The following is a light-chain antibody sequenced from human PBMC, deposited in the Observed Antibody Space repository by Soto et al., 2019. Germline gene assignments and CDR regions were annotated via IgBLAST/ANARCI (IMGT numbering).Light chain of an antibody. CDR1: SSDVGGYNF. V-gene: IGLV2-14*01. CDR2: EVS. Sequence: QSVLTQPASVSGSPGQSITISCTGTSSDVGGYNFVSWHQQHPGKAPKLMIYEVSDRPSGVSNRFSGSKSGNTASLTISGLQAEDEADYYCSSYTSGTTPYVFGSGTKVPS. J-gene: IGLJ1*01. CDR3: SSYTSGTTPYV.